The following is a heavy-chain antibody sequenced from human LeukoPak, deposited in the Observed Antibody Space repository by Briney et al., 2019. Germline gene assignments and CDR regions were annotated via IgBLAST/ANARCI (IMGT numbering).Heavy chain of an antibody. Sequence: PSETLSLTCTVSGGSISSYYWSWIGQPPGKGLEWIGYIYYSGSTNYNPSLKSRVTISVDTSKNQFSLKLSSVTAADTAVYYCASSPTYYYDSSELSFDYWGQGTLVTVSS. J-gene: IGHJ4*02. CDR2: IYYSGST. CDR1: GGSISSYY. D-gene: IGHD3-22*01. CDR3: ASSPTYYYDSSELSFDY. V-gene: IGHV4-59*01.